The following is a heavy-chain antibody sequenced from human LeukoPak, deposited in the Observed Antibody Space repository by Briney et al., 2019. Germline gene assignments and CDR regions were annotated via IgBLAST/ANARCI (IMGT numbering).Heavy chain of an antibody. CDR1: GGSISSYY. CDR2: IDYSGST. V-gene: IGHV4-59*12. Sequence: PSETLSLTCTVSGGSISSYYWSWIRQPPGRGLEWIGYIDYSGSTNYKPSLKSRVTMSVDTSKNQFSLKLSSVTAADTAVYYCARDGGGTGTTWWFDPWGQGTLVTVSS. J-gene: IGHJ5*02. D-gene: IGHD1-1*01. CDR3: ARDGGGTGTTWWFDP.